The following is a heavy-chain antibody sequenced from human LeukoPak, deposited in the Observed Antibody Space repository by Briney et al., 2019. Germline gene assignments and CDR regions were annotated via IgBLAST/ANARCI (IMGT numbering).Heavy chain of an antibody. CDR2: MDPNSGNT. Sequence: ASVKVSCKASGYTFTSYDINWVRQATGQGLEWMGWMDPNSGNTGYAQKFQGRVTMTRNTSISTAYMELSSLRSEDTAVYYCARGSLYYGFAFDIWGQGTMVTVSS. J-gene: IGHJ3*02. CDR1: GYTFTSYD. D-gene: IGHD3-10*01. CDR3: ARGSLYYGFAFDI. V-gene: IGHV1-8*01.